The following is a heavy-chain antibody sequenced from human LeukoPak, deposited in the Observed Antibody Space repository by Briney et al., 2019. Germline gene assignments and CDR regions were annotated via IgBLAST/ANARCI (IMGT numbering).Heavy chain of an antibody. CDR3: ARVSGGIAAAGGYRPHFDY. CDR2: IYYSGST. J-gene: IGHJ4*02. Sequence: SETLSLTCTVSGGSISSGDYYWSWIRQPPGKGLEWIGYIYYSGSTYYNPSLKSRVTISVDTSKNQFSLKLSSVTAADTAVYFCARVSGGIAAAGGYRPHFDYWGQGTLVTVSS. D-gene: IGHD6-13*01. V-gene: IGHV4-30-4*01. CDR1: GGSISSGDYY.